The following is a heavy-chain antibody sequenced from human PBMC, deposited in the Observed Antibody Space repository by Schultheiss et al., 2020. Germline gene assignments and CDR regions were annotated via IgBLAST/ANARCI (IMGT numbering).Heavy chain of an antibody. CDR1: GGSFSGYY. Sequence: SETLFLTCAVYGGSFSGYYWSWIRQPPGKGLEWIGEINHSGSTNYNPSLKSRVTISVDTSKHQFSLKLSSVTAAYTAVYYCARRALQGYYCYGMDVWGQGTTVTVSS. CDR2: INHSGST. D-gene: IGHD4-11*01. V-gene: IGHV4-34*01. J-gene: IGHJ6*02. CDR3: ARRALQGYYCYGMDV.